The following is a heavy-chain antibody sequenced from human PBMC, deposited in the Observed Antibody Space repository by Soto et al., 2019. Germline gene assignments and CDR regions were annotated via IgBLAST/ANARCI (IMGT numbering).Heavy chain of an antibody. J-gene: IGHJ6*02. CDR2: IYFSGSI. CDR3: ARHEWSTHPSGLHV. V-gene: IGHV4-39*01. Sequence: ETLSLTCTVSVDSSRSRGYYWAWMPQPPGKGLEWIGSIYFSGSIYDSPSLKSRITISVDTAKNQFSLKLNSVTAADTAVYYCARHEWSTHPSGLHVWGPGTSVTSP. D-gene: IGHD3-3*01. CDR1: VDSSRSRGYY.